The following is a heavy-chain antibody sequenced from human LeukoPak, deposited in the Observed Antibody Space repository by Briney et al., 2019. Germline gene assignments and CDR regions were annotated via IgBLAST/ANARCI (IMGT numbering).Heavy chain of an antibody. CDR3: AAGLGHYYDSSGHRPYYYMDV. CDR2: IVVGSGNT. CDR1: GFTFTSSA. J-gene: IGHJ6*03. D-gene: IGHD3-22*01. V-gene: IGHV1-58*02. Sequence: ASVKVSCKASGFTFTSSAMQWVRQARGQRLEWIGWIVVGSGNTNYAQKLQERVTITRDMSTSTAYMELSSLRSEDTAVYYCAAGLGHYYDSSGHRPYYYMDVWGKGTTVTVSS.